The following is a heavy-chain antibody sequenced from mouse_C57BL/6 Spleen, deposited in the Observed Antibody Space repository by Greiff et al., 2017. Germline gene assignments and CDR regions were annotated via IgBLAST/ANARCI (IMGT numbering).Heavy chain of an antibody. V-gene: IGHV5-17*01. Sequence: VQLKESGGGLVKPGGSLKLSCAASGFTFSDYGMHWVRQAPEKGLEWVAYISSGSSTIYYADTVKGRFTISRDNAKNTLFLQMTSLRSEDTAMYYCARRYYALDYWGQGTTLTVSS. J-gene: IGHJ2*01. D-gene: IGHD1-1*02. CDR2: ISSGSSTI. CDR3: ARRYYALDY. CDR1: GFTFSDYG.